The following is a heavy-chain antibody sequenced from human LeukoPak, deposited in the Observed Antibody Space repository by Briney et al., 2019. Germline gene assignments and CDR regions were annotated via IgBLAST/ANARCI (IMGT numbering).Heavy chain of an antibody. V-gene: IGHV3-74*01. CDR1: GFTFSSYW. CDR2: INPDGSTT. CDR3: VRDLRESDF. Sequence: GGSPRLSRAASGFTFSSYWMHWVRQAPGKGLVWVSRINPDGSTTNYADSVQGRFTISRDNAKNMLYLQMNSLRAEDTAVYYCVRDLRESDFWGQGTLVTVSS. J-gene: IGHJ4*02.